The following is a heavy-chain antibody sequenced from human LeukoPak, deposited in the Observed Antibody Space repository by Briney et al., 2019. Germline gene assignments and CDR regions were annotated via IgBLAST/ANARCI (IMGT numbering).Heavy chain of an antibody. J-gene: IGHJ4*02. Sequence: GGSLRLSCAASGFTFSSYAMHWVRQAPGKGLEWVAVISYDGSNKYYADSVKGRFTISRDNSKNTLYLQMNSLRAEDTAVYYCAKDVLDYGDYLVDYWGQGTLVTVSS. CDR2: ISYDGSNK. CDR3: AKDVLDYGDYLVDY. CDR1: GFTFSSYA. V-gene: IGHV3-30*04. D-gene: IGHD4-17*01.